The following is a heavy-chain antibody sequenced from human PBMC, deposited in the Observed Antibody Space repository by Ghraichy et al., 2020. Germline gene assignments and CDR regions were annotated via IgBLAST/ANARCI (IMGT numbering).Heavy chain of an antibody. J-gene: IGHJ5*02. D-gene: IGHD6-19*01. CDR2: IYYSGST. V-gene: IGHV4-61*01. CDR3: ARDRPPHARIAVAGWWFDP. CDR1: GGSVSSGSYY. Sequence: SETLSLTCTVSGGSVSSGSYYWSWIRQPPGKGLEWIGYIYYSGSTNYNPSLKSRVTISVDTSKNQFSLKLSSVTAADTAVYYCARDRPPHARIAVAGWWFDPWGQGTLVTVSS.